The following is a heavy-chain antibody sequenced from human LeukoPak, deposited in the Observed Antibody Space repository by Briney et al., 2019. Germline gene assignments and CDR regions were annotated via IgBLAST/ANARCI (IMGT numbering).Heavy chain of an antibody. D-gene: IGHD6-6*01. J-gene: IGHJ6*02. CDR2: IKQDGSEK. CDR1: GFTFSSYW. Sequence: GGSLRLSCAASGFTFSSYWMSWVRQAPGKGLEWVANIKQDGSEKYYVDSVKGRFTISRDNAKNSLYLQMNSLRAEDTAVYYCATFYSSSSTSRYYYYGMDVWGQGTRVTVSS. CDR3: ATFYSSSSTSRYYYYGMDV. V-gene: IGHV3-7*01.